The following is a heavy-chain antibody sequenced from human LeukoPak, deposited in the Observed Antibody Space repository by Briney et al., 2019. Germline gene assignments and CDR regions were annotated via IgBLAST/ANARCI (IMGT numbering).Heavy chain of an antibody. Sequence: PGGSLRLSCAASGFTFSSYDMHWVRQAPGKGLEWVAVMWYDGRDEYYADSVKGRLTISRDNSKNTLYLQMNSLRAEDTAVYYCARDPGCSGGSCYRDDYWGQGTLVTVSS. D-gene: IGHD2-15*01. CDR2: MWYDGRDE. CDR3: ARDPGCSGGSCYRDDY. CDR1: GFTFSSYD. V-gene: IGHV3-33*01. J-gene: IGHJ4*02.